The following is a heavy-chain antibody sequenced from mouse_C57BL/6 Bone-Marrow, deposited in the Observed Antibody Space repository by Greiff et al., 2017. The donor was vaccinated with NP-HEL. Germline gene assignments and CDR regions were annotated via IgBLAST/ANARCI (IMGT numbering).Heavy chain of an antibody. V-gene: IGHV1-69*01. CDR2: IDPSDSYT. CDR1: GYTFTSYW. J-gene: IGHJ2*01. Sequence: QVQLKQPGAELVMPGASVKLSCKASGYTFTSYWMHWVKQRPGQGLEWIGEIDPSDSYTNYNQKFKGQSTLTVDKSSSTAYMQLSSLTSEDAAVYYCAREELGLDYWGQGTTLTVSS. D-gene: IGHD4-1*01. CDR3: AREELGLDY.